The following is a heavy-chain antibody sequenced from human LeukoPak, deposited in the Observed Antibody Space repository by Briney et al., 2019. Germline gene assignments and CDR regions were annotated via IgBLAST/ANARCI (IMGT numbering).Heavy chain of an antibody. CDR2: MNPNSGNI. Sequence: ASVKVSCKASGYTFTSYDIHWVRQATGQGLEWLGWMNPNSGNIGYAQKFQSRVTMTRNTSISTAYMVLSSLGFWDTAVYYCARRNSYYYYGMDVWGQGTTVTVSS. V-gene: IGHV1-8*01. J-gene: IGHJ6*02. CDR3: ARRNSYYYYGMDV. CDR1: GYTFTSYD. D-gene: IGHD2/OR15-2a*01.